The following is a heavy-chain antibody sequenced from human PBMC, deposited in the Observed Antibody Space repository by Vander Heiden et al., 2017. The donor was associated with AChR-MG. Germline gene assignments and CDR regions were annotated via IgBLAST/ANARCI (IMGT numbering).Heavy chain of an antibody. Sequence: QVQLVESGGGVVQPGRSLRPSCADSGSRFSSYAFYGVRQAPGKGLEWVAVISFDGENKYYVDSVKGRFTISRDNSKNMVNLQMNSLRPEDTAVYFCARELGVRGVKNQYFYGVDVWGQGTTVTVSS. CDR1: GSRFSSYA. D-gene: IGHD3-10*01. CDR2: ISFDGENK. J-gene: IGHJ6*02. CDR3: ARELGVRGVKNQYFYGVDV. V-gene: IGHV3-30*04.